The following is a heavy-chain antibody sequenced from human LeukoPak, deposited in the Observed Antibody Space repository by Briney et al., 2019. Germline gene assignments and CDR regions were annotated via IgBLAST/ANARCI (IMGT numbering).Heavy chain of an antibody. CDR3: ARERTSGWYAFDT. D-gene: IGHD6-19*01. V-gene: IGHV3-48*03. J-gene: IGHJ5*02. CDR2: ISSSGSTI. Sequence: PGGSLRLSCAASGFTFSSYEMNWVRQAPGKGLEWVSYISSSGSTIYYADSVKGRFTISRDNAKNTLYLQMNSLRAEDTAVYYCARERTSGWYAFDTWGQETLVTVSS. CDR1: GFTFSSYE.